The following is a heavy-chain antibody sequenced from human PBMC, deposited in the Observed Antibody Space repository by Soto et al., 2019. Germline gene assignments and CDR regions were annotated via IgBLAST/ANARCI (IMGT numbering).Heavy chain of an antibody. CDR3: AAAPYDSSGYYHLEP. CDR1: GFTFTSSA. D-gene: IGHD3-22*01. Sequence: SVKVSCKASGFTFTSSAVQWVRQARGQRLEWIGWIVVGSGNTNYAQKFQERVTITRDMSTSTAYMELSSLRSEDTSVYYCAAAPYDSSGYYHLEPWGEGTLVT. J-gene: IGHJ5*02. CDR2: IVVGSGNT. V-gene: IGHV1-58*01.